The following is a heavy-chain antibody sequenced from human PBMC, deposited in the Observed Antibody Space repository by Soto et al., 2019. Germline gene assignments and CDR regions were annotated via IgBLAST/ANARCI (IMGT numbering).Heavy chain of an antibody. CDR2: ISGSGGST. CDR1: GFTFSSYA. CDR3: AKGGYCSGGSCYSGRHDAFDI. D-gene: IGHD2-15*01. J-gene: IGHJ3*02. V-gene: IGHV3-23*01. Sequence: EAQLLESGGGLVQPGGSLRLSCAASGFTFSSYAMSWVRQAPGKGPEWVSAISGSGGSTYYADSVKGRFTISRDNSKNTLYLQMNSLRAEDTAVYYCAKGGYCSGGSCYSGRHDAFDIWGQGTMVTVSS.